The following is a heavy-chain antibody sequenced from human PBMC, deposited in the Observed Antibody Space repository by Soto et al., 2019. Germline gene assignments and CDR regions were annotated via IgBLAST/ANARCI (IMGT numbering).Heavy chain of an antibody. D-gene: IGHD2-2*01. CDR2: IYTSGST. J-gene: IGHJ4*02. Sequence: PSETLSLTCTVFGGSISSYYWSWIRQPAGKGLQWIGRIYTSGSTNYNPSLKSRVTMSVDTSKNQFSLKLSSVTAADTAVYYCARACSSTSCYDVFDSWGQGTLVTVSS. CDR3: ARACSSTSCYDVFDS. V-gene: IGHV4-4*07. CDR1: GGSISSYY.